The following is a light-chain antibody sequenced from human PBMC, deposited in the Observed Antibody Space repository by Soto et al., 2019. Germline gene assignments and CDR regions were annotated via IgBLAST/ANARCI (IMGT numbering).Light chain of an antibody. V-gene: IGKV1-5*03. J-gene: IGKJ1*01. Sequence: DIQMTQSPSTLSASVGDRVTITCRASQSINSWLAWYQQKPGKAPKLLIYKASSLESGVPSRFSGSGSGIEFTLTISSLQPDDFATYYCQQYNSYPWTFGQGTKVEIK. CDR3: QQYNSYPWT. CDR1: QSINSW. CDR2: KAS.